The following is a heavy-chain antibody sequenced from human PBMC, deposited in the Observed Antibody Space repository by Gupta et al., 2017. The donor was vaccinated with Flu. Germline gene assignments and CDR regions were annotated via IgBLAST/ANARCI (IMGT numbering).Heavy chain of an antibody. CDR3: ARLRSIVGLNQPTFDC. CDR2: IYYSGTT. Sequence: QVQLQEPGPGLVKPRETRSLTGPDTNGFISDSYWTCTWQPPGKGLEWIGYIYYSGTTDYNPSLKSRVTISVDTSKNQFSLELTSVTAADTAVYYCARLRSIVGLNQPTFDCWGQGTLVTVS. CDR1: NGFISDSY. V-gene: IGHV4-59*08. J-gene: IGHJ4*02. D-gene: IGHD1-26*01.